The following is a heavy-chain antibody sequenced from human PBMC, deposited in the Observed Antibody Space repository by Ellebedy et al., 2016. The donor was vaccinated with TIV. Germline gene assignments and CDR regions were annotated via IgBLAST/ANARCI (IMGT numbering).Heavy chain of an antibody. CDR2: ISGSGGNT. CDR3: AKADSSSWYVNGMDV. CDR1: GFTFSSYA. V-gene: IGHV3-23*01. D-gene: IGHD6-13*01. Sequence: GGSLRLXXAASGFTFSSYAMSWVRQAPGKGLEWVSAISGSGGNTEYADSVKGRFTISRDNSKNTLYLQMNSLRAEDTAVYYCAKADSSSWYVNGMDVWGQGTTVTVSS. J-gene: IGHJ6*02.